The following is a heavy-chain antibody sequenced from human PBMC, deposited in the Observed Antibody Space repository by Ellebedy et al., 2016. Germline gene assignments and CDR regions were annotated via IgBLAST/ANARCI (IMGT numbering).Heavy chain of an antibody. Sequence: GGSLRLXXAASGFTFSSYGMHWVRQAPGKGLEWVALISHYGSDRYYAESVKGRFTISRDNFKNTLYLQMNSLRTEDTAVYYCARGVGGTSLNWFDPWGQGTLVTVSS. CDR1: GFTFSSYG. CDR2: ISHYGSDR. CDR3: ARGVGGTSLNWFDP. D-gene: IGHD3-16*01. J-gene: IGHJ5*02. V-gene: IGHV3-30*03.